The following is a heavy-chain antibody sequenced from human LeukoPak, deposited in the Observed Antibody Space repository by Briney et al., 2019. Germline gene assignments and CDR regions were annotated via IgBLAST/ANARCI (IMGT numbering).Heavy chain of an antibody. J-gene: IGHJ4*02. CDR3: ARRYCSSTSCYYFDY. V-gene: IGHV1-2*02. CDR1: EYTFSVYH. D-gene: IGHD2-2*01. Sequence: ASVKVSCKASEYTFSVYHIHWVRQAPGQGLEWMGWINANRGGANYAQRFQGRVTMTRDTSITTAYMELSRLKSDDTAVYYCARRYCSSTSCYYFDYWGQGTLVTVSS. CDR2: INANRGGA.